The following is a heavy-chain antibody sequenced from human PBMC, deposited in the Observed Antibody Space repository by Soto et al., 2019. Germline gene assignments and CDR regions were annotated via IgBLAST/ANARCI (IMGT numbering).Heavy chain of an antibody. CDR2: ISGSGDTT. CDR1: GFTFSSYG. CDR3: AKGPYGGNSGTFHYYGMDV. D-gene: IGHD4-17*01. Sequence: GGSLRLSCAASGFTFSSYGMSWVRLTPGKGLEWLSVISGSGDTTYYAESVKGRFAISRDNSKNTLYLQMSSLRAEDTAVYYCAKGPYGGNSGTFHYYGMDVWGQGTTVTVSS. V-gene: IGHV3-23*01. J-gene: IGHJ6*02.